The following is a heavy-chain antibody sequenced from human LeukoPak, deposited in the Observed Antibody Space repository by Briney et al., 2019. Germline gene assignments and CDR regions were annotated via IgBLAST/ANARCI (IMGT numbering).Heavy chain of an antibody. CDR3: AKHGPTVAGTGPFYY. D-gene: IGHD6-19*01. V-gene: IGHV3-30*02. J-gene: IGHJ4*02. CDR2: IRYDGSNK. CDR1: GFTISSDG. Sequence: PGGSLRLSCAASGFTISSDGMHWVRQAPGKGLEWVAFIRYDGSNKYYADSVKGRFTISRDNSKNTLYLQMNSLRAEDTAVYYCAKHGPTVAGTGPFYYWGQGTLVTVSS.